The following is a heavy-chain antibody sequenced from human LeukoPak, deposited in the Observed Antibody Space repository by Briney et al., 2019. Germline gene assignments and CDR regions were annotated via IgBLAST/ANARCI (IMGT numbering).Heavy chain of an antibody. CDR3: ARVRYGGYDFDQ. J-gene: IGHJ4*02. CDR1: GVTLSDHH. Sequence: GGSLRLSCAASGVTLSDHHMDWVRQPPGKGLEWIGRSRNKANSYTTEYAASVKGRSAISRDDSNNSLYLQMNSLKSEDTAVYYCARVRYGGYDFDQWGQGTLVTVSS. D-gene: IGHD4-17*01. V-gene: IGHV3-72*01. CDR2: SRNKANSYTT.